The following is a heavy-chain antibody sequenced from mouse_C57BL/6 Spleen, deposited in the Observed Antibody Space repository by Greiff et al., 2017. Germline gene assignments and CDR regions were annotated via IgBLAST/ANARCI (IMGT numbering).Heavy chain of an antibody. Sequence: LEESGAELVKPGASVKISCKASGYAFSSYWMNWVKQRPGKGLEWIGQIYPGDGDTNYNGKFKGKAPLTADKSSSTAYMQLSSLTSEDSAVYFCAVYYDYPYYAMDYWGQGTSVTVSS. V-gene: IGHV1-80*01. CDR2: IYPGDGDT. CDR1: GYAFSSYW. J-gene: IGHJ4*01. CDR3: AVYYDYPYYAMDY. D-gene: IGHD2-4*01.